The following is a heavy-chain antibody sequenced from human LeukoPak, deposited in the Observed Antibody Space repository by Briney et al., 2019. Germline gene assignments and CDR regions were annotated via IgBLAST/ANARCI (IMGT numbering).Heavy chain of an antibody. CDR2: IYYSGST. D-gene: IGHD6-19*01. V-gene: IGHV4-59*01. CDR1: GGSISSYY. J-gene: IGHJ4*02. Sequence: SETLSLTCTVSGGSISSYYWSWIRQPPGEGLEWIGYIYYSGSTNYNPSLKSRVTISVDTSKNQFSLKLSSVTAADTAVYYCARAFVSSGVAWEYYFDYWAREPWSPSPQ. CDR3: ARAFVSSGVAWEYYFDY.